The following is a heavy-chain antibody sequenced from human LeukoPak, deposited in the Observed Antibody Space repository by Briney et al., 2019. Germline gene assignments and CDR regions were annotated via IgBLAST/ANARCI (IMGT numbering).Heavy chain of an antibody. CDR3: ARMRDGSRYAFDI. V-gene: IGHV4-59*08. Sequence: PSETLSLTCTVSGGSISSYYWSGIRQPPGKGLEWIGYIYYSGSTNYNPSLKSRVTISVDTSKNQFSLKLSSVTAADTAVYYCARMRDGSRYAFDIWGQGTMVTVSS. CDR2: IYYSGST. J-gene: IGHJ3*02. D-gene: IGHD5-24*01. CDR1: GGSISSYY.